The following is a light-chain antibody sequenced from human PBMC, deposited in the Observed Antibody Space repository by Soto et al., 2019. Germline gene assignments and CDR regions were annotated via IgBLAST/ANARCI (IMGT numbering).Light chain of an antibody. CDR2: GAS. Sequence: EIVMTQSPATLSVSPGERATLSCRASQSISSDLAWYRQKPGQAPRLLIYGASTRATGIPARFSGSGSGTEFILTISSLQSEDFAVFYCQDFGSLPYTFGQGTKLEIK. J-gene: IGKJ2*01. CDR3: QDFGSLPYT. CDR1: QSISSD. V-gene: IGKV3-15*01.